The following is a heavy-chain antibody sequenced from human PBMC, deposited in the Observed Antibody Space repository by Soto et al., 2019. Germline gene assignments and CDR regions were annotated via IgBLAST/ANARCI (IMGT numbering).Heavy chain of an antibody. D-gene: IGHD3-22*01. CDR1: GYTFTGYY. Sequence: GASVKVSCKASGYTFTGYYMHWVRQAPGQGLEWMGWINPNSGGTNYAQKFQGRVTMTRDTSISTAYMELSRLRSDDTAVYYCARATSSITMIVVVTPYYFDYWGQGTLVTVSS. CDR3: ARATSSITMIVVVTPYYFDY. V-gene: IGHV1-2*02. J-gene: IGHJ4*02. CDR2: INPNSGGT.